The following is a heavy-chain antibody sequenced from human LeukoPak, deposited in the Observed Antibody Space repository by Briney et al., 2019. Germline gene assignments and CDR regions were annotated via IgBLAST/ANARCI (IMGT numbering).Heavy chain of an antibody. V-gene: IGHV1-69*11. J-gene: IGHJ4*02. CDR1: GGTLISYA. CDR2: IIQILGAP. CDR3: TKDRPVRYTYNYAGRNDY. Sequence: SVKVSCKISGGTLISYAVNWVRQAPGQGLEWMGTIIQILGAPIYSQRFKGRVTIVADESTDTAYMELNSLTFEDTAVYYWTKDRPVRYTYNYAGRNDYRGQGTLVTVSS. D-gene: IGHD5-24*01.